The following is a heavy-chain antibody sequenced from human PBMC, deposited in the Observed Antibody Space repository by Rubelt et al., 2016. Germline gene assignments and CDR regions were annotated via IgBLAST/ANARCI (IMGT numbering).Heavy chain of an antibody. Sequence: RGRSLRLSCAASGFSFDDYAMHWVRQAPGKGLEWVSGITSKSGKTDYADSVKGRFTISSDNAKNSLYLQMKILIAEDTAVYYCAKNLYYYDSSGYHLFGHWGQGALVTVSS. V-gene: IGHV3-9*01. J-gene: IGHJ4*02. D-gene: IGHD3-22*01. CDR2: ITSKSGKT. CDR1: GFSFDDYA. CDR3: AKNLYYYDSSGYHLFGH.